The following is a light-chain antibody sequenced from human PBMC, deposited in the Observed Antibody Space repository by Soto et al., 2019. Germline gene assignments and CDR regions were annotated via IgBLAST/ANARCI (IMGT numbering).Light chain of an antibody. J-gene: IGKJ1*01. CDR2: RAS. CDR1: QGISNY. Sequence: DIQMTQSPSSLSASVGDRVTIACRASQGISNYLAWFQQKPGKVPKLLIFRASILQSGVPSRFSGSGSGTDFTLTINSLQPEDVATYYCQNYDTAPTWTFCKGTKVEIK. CDR3: QNYDTAPTWT. V-gene: IGKV1-27*01.